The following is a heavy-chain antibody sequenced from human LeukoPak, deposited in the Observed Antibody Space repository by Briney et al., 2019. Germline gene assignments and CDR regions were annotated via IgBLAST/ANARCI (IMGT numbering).Heavy chain of an antibody. CDR2: ISSSGSTI. CDR3: ARGDTAMVPDY. J-gene: IGHJ4*02. Sequence: GGSLRLSCAASGFTFSSYEMNWVRQAPGKGLEWVSYISSSGSTIYYADSVKGRFTISRDNAKNSLYLQMNSLRAEETAVYYCARGDTAMVPDYWGQGTLVTVSS. D-gene: IGHD5-18*01. CDR1: GFTFSSYE. V-gene: IGHV3-48*03.